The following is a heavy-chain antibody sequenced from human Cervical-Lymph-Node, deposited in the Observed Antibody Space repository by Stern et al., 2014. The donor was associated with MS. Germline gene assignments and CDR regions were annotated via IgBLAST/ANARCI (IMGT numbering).Heavy chain of an antibody. CDR1: GGSISSGGYY. Sequence: QLQLQESGPGLVKPSQTLSLTCTVSGGSISSGGYYWSWIRQHPGKGLEWIGYIHHRGNTYYNPSLKSRLTISVDTSKNQFSLKLSPVTAADTAVYYCARDSGALTTVTTGSIDYWGQGTLVTVSS. D-gene: IGHD4-17*01. CDR2: IHHRGNT. V-gene: IGHV4-31*03. CDR3: ARDSGALTTVTTGSIDY. J-gene: IGHJ4*02.